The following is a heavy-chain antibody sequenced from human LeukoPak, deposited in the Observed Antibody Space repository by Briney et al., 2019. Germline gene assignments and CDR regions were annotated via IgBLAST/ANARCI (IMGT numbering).Heavy chain of an antibody. CDR1: GGTFSSYA. J-gene: IGHJ4*02. CDR3: ARVGGDYYDSSGYYYFDY. Sequence: GASVKVSCKASGGTFSSYAISWVRQAPGQGLEWMGGIIPIFGTANYAQKFQGRVTITADESTSTAYMELSSLRSEDTAVYYCARVGGDYYDSSGYYYFDYWGQGTLVTVSS. D-gene: IGHD3-22*01. CDR2: IIPIFGTA. V-gene: IGHV1-69*13.